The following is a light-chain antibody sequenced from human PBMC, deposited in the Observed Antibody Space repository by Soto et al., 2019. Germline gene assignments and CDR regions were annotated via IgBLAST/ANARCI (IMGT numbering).Light chain of an antibody. Sequence: IVMTQSPATLSVSPGDSATLSCRASQTISSNLAWYHQRPGQAPRLLIHGASTRATGVPARFSGSGSGTEFTLTIISLQSEDFAVYYCQQYHNWPPQYTFGQGTKLQIK. CDR3: QQYHNWPPQYT. CDR2: GAS. CDR1: QTISSN. J-gene: IGKJ2*01. V-gene: IGKV3-15*01.